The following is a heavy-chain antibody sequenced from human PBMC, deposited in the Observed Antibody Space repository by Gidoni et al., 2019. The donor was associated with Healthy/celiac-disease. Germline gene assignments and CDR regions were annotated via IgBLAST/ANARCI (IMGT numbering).Heavy chain of an antibody. Sequence: FTFSSYAMSWVRQAPGKGLEWVSAISGSGGSTYYADSVKGRFTISRDNSKNTLYLQMNSLRAEDTAVYYCAKESDIAARPEYYFDYWGQGTLVTVSS. V-gene: IGHV3-23*01. J-gene: IGHJ4*02. CDR1: FTFSSYA. CDR2: ISGSGGST. D-gene: IGHD6-6*01. CDR3: AKESDIAARPEYYFDY.